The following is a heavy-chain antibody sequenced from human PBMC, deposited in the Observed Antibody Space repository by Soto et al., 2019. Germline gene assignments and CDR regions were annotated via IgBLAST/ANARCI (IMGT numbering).Heavy chain of an antibody. CDR1: GYTITELS. J-gene: IGHJ2*01. V-gene: IGHV1-24*01. CDR2: FDPEDDET. D-gene: IGHD3-22*01. CDR3: ATLDVTMIVVVTTGWYFDL. Sequence: ASVKVSCKVSGYTITELSMHWVRQTPGKGIEWMGGFDPEDDETIYAQKIQGRVTMNEDTSTNTAYMELSSLRSEDTAVYYCATLDVTMIVVVTTGWYFDLWGRGTLVTVSS.